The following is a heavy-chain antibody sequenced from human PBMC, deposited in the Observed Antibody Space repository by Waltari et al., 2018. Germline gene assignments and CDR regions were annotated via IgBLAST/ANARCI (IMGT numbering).Heavy chain of an antibody. V-gene: IGHV4-34*01. D-gene: IGHD1-26*01. CDR2: INHSGST. CDR3: ARRRSYYYFDY. CDR1: GGSFSGYY. J-gene: IGHJ4*02. Sequence: QVQLQQWGAGLLKPSETLSLTCAVYGGSFSGYYWSWIRQPLGKGLEWIGEINHSGSTNYNPSLKSRVTISVDTSKNQFSLKLSSVTAADTAVYYCARRRSYYYFDYWGQGTLVTVSS.